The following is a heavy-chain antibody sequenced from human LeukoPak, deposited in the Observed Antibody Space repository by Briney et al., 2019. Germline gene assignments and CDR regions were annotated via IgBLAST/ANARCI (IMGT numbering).Heavy chain of an antibody. CDR2: IYYSGST. J-gene: IGHJ2*01. CDR1: GGSISSSSYY. Sequence: PSETLSLTCTVSGGSISSSSYYWGWIRQPPGKGLEWIGSIYYSGSTYYNPSLKSRVTISVDTSKNQFSLKLSSVTAADTAVYYCARPRWLQRNWYFDLWGRGTLVTVSS. CDR3: ARPRWLQRNWYFDL. V-gene: IGHV4-39*07. D-gene: IGHD5-24*01.